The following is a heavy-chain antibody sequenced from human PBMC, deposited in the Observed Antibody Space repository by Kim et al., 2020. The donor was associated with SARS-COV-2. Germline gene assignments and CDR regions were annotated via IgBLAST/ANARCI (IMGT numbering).Heavy chain of an antibody. CDR1: GFTFSSYA. Sequence: GSLRLSCAASGFTFSSYAMHWVRQAPGKGLEYVSAISSNGGSTYYATSVKGRFTISRDNSKNTLYLQMGSLRAEDMAVYYCARDHYDFWSGYSQFDYWGQGTLVTVSS. CDR3: ARDHYDFWSGYSQFDY. J-gene: IGHJ4*02. CDR2: ISSNGGST. D-gene: IGHD3-3*01. V-gene: IGHV3-64*01.